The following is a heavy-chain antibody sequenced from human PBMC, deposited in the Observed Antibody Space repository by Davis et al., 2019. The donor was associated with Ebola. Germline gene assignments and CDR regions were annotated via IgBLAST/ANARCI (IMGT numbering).Heavy chain of an antibody. J-gene: IGHJ3*02. CDR1: GFTFSSYT. V-gene: IGHV3-48*02. CDR2: IGSRGDPT. Sequence: PGGSLRLSCAASGFTFSSYTMNWVRQAPGKGLEWVSYIGSRGDPTVYADSVKGRFTVSRDDANNSLSLLMNSLRDEDTVIYYCVRDYLFALDIWGQGTMVTVSS. CDR3: VRDYLFALDI.